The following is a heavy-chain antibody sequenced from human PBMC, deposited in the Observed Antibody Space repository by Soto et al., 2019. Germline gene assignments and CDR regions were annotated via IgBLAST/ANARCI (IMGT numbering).Heavy chain of an antibody. J-gene: IGHJ6*04. Sequence: QVQLGQSGAEVKKPGASVQVSFKASGYNFTGYYIPWVRQAPGQGLEWMGWINPNSGGTTYAQKFQGWVTRTRDTSISTAYMELTRLRSDDTAVYYGASRRLGDSDVAVWGKGTTVTVSS. V-gene: IGHV1-2*04. CDR2: INPNSGGT. CDR3: ASRRLGDSDVAV. CDR1: GYNFTGYY. D-gene: IGHD2-15*01.